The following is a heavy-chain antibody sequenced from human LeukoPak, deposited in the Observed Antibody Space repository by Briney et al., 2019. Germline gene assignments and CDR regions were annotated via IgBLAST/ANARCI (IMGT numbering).Heavy chain of an antibody. Sequence: PSETLSLTCTVSGGSMRRYYWSWIRQPPGKGLECIGYIYYSGSTIYNPSLKSRVTISLDTSKNQFSLKMKSVTAADTAVYYCARMGNPATVTADYWGQGTLVTVSS. CDR3: ARMGNPATVTADY. V-gene: IGHV4-59*08. CDR2: IYYSGST. CDR1: GGSMRRYY. D-gene: IGHD4-17*01. J-gene: IGHJ4*02.